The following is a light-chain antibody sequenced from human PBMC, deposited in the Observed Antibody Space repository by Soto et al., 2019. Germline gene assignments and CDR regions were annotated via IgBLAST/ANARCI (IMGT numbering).Light chain of an antibody. Sequence: DIQMTQSPSSLSASVGDRVTITCRASQGISNYLAWYQQKPGKVLKLLIYSASTWQLGVTSPFTVRGSGPDFTPTISSLQTEDVATYSFQTHNSAPFTFGPGTKVDI. V-gene: IGKV1-27*01. J-gene: IGKJ3*01. CDR3: QTHNSAPFT. CDR1: QGISNY. CDR2: SAS.